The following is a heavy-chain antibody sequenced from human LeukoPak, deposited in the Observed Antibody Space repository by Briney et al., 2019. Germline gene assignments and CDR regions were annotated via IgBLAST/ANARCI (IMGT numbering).Heavy chain of an antibody. V-gene: IGHV4-4*02. D-gene: IGHD3-16*02. CDR2: IYHSGST. CDR1: GGSISSSNW. CDR3: ARGRYYDYVWGSYRRRAPLFDY. J-gene: IGHJ4*02. Sequence: SSETLSLTCAVSGGSISSSNWWSWVRQPPGKGLEWIGEIYHSGSTNYNPSLKSRVTISVDASKNQFSLKLSSVTAADTAVYYCARGRYYDYVWGSYRRRAPLFDYWGQGTLVTVSS.